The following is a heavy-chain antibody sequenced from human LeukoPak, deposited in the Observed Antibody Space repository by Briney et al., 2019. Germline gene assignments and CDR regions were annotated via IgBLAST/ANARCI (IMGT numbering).Heavy chain of an antibody. Sequence: SETLSLTCTVSGGSISSSSYYWGWIRQPPGKGLEWIGSIYYSGSTYYNPSLKSRVTISIDTSKNQFSLKLSSVTAADTAVYYCARVLDIVVVPAAPQYYMDVWGKGTTVTVSS. D-gene: IGHD2-2*03. CDR2: IYYSGST. J-gene: IGHJ6*03. V-gene: IGHV4-39*01. CDR3: ARVLDIVVVPAAPQYYMDV. CDR1: GGSISSSSYY.